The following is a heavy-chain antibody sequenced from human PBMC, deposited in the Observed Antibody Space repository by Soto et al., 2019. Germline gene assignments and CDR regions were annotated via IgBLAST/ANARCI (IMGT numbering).Heavy chain of an antibody. CDR3: ATSLPLDSPYPPSEYSSSLQYYYYGMDV. Sequence: EXLNISRKCSGYXFTSYLLVWVRHMPGKGLEFIGSIYPGYSDTRYSPSFQGEVTISSHKSISNAYLQWSSLKDSDTAMYYCATSLPLDSPYPPSEYSSSLQYYYYGMDVWGQGTTVTVT. CDR1: GYXFTSYL. D-gene: IGHD6-6*01. J-gene: IGHJ6*02. CDR2: IYPGYSDT. V-gene: IGHV5-51*01.